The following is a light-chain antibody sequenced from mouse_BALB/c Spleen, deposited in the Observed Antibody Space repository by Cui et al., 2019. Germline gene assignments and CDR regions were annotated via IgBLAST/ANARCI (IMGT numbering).Light chain of an antibody. CDR3: LQVTHVPT. CDR2: RVS. CDR1: QSLESSNGNTY. Sequence: DAVMTQTPLSLPVSLGDKASISCRSSQSLESSNGNTYLNWYLQKPGQSPQLLIYRVSNRFSGVLDRFSGSGSGTDFTLKISRVEAEDLGVYFCLQVTHVPTFGGGTKLEIK. V-gene: IGKV1-122*01. J-gene: IGKJ1*01.